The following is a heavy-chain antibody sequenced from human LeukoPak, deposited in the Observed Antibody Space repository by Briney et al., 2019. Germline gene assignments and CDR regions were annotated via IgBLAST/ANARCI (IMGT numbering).Heavy chain of an antibody. D-gene: IGHD2-2*01. CDR3: AREGIKAGVPAILYYMDA. CDR1: GDSISSGNYY. J-gene: IGHJ6*03. Sequence: PSETLSLTCTVSGDSISSGNYYWSWIRQPAGEGLQWIGRIYTSGTTNYNPSLKSRVTISVDTSKNQFALKLSSVTAADTGVYYCAREGIKAGVPAILYYMDAWGKGTTVTVSS. CDR2: IYTSGTT. V-gene: IGHV4-61*02.